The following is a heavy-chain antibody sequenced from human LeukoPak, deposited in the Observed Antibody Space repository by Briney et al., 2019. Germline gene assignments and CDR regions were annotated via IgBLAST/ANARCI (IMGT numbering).Heavy chain of an antibody. CDR1: GFTFSSYA. V-gene: IGHV3-30-3*01. CDR2: ISYDGSNK. CDR3: ATGYSGYDTGGDAFDI. Sequence: PGGSLRLSCAASGFTFSSYAMHWVRQAPGKGLEWVAVISYDGSNKYYADSVKGRFTISRDNSKNTLYLQMNSLRAEDTAVYYCATGYSGYDTGGDAFDIWGQGTMVTVSS. D-gene: IGHD5-12*01. J-gene: IGHJ3*02.